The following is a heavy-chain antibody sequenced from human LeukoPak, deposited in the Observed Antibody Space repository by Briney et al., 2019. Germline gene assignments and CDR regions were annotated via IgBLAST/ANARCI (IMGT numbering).Heavy chain of an antibody. D-gene: IGHD2-21*02. V-gene: IGHV1-2*06. J-gene: IGHJ4*02. CDR1: GYTFSGYY. CDR3: ARDYCGGDCFPDY. CDR2: INPNSSGT. Sequence: ASVKVSCKASGYTFSGYYMHWVRQAPGQGLEWMGRINPNSSGTNYAQKFQGRVTMTRDTSISTAYMELSRLRSDDTAVYYCARDYCGGDCFPDYWGQGTLVTVSS.